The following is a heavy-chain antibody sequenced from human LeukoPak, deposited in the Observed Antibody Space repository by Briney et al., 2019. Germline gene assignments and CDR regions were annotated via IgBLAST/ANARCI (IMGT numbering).Heavy chain of an antibody. D-gene: IGHD5-18*01. CDR1: GFTFSSYG. J-gene: IGHJ6*03. V-gene: IGHV3-30*02. Sequence: GGSLRLSCAASGFTFSSYGMHWVRQAPGKGLEWVAFIRYDGSNKYYADSVKGRFTISRDNSKNTLYLQMNSLRAEDTAVYYCAKEDGDSYGIYYYYYMDVWGKETTVTVSS. CDR2: IRYDGSNK. CDR3: AKEDGDSYGIYYYYYMDV.